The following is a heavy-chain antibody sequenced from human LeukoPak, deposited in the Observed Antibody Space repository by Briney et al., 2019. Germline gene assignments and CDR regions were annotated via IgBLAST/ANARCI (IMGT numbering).Heavy chain of an antibody. V-gene: IGHV3-23*01. Sequence: PGRSLRLSCAASGFTFDDYAMHWVRQAPGKGLEWVSGMTGSGGSSYYAGSVKGRFTISRDNAKNALYLQMNSLRADDTALYYCAKMKGQRLNDYCMDVWGKGTTVTVSS. CDR1: GFTFDDYA. CDR3: AKMKGQRLNDYCMDV. J-gene: IGHJ6*03. CDR2: MTGSGGSS.